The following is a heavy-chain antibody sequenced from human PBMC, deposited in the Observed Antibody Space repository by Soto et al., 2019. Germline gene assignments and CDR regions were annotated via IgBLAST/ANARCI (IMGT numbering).Heavy chain of an antibody. D-gene: IGHD3-3*01. V-gene: IGHV4-59*01. CDR2: IYYSGST. J-gene: IGHJ6*03. Sequence: SETLSLTCTVSGGSISSYYWSWIRQPPGKGLEWIGYIYYSGSTNYNPSLKSRVTISVDTSKNQFSLKLSSVTAADTAVYYCARADYDFWSGSPGDYYYYYMDVWGKGTTVTVSS. CDR3: ARADYDFWSGSPGDYYYYYMDV. CDR1: GGSISSYY.